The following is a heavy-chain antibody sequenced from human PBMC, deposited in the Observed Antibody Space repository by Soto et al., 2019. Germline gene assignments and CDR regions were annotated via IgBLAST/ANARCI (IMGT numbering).Heavy chain of an antibody. CDR2: IVRRVDGGTI. Sequence: EVQVVESGGGLVKPEGSLRLSCAVSGFTFTDDYMGWVRQAPGKGLEWVGRIVRRVDGGTIDYAAPVKGRFTISGDESTSTLYQQIDSLRIEGTAMYYCTAANTAGGFDVWGPGTTVTVS. J-gene: IGHJ3*01. V-gene: IGHV3-15*04. CDR1: GFTFTDDY. D-gene: IGHD3-10*01. CDR3: TAANTAGGFDV.